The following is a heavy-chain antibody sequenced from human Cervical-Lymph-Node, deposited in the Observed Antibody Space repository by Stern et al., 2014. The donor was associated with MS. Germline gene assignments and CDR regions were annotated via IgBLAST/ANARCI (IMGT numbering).Heavy chain of an antibody. CDR2: IYQDGST. J-gene: IGHJ5*02. V-gene: IGHV4-59*01. Sequence: VQLVESGPGLVKPSETLSLTCTVSGGSFNNYPRPWIRQPPGKRLEWTGHIYQDGSTTHNPSLTSRVTISLHTAKKQFSLRLTSVTAADTAVYYCARVDDCSGGTCFSTSWFDPLGQGTLVTVSS. D-gene: IGHD2-15*01. CDR3: ARVDDCSGGTCFSTSWFDP. CDR1: GGSFNNYP.